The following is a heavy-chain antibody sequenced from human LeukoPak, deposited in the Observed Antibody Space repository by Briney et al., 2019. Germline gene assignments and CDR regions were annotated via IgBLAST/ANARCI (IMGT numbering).Heavy chain of an antibody. V-gene: IGHV1-46*01. CDR2: INPSGGST. CDR3: AREARGGSYDYVWGSYRYFDY. D-gene: IGHD3-16*02. CDR1: GYTFTSYY. Sequence: EASVTVSCKASGYTFTSYYMHWVRRAPGQGLEWMGIINPSGGSTSYAQKFQGRVTMTRDTSTSTVYMELSSLRSEDTAVYYCAREARGGSYDYVWGSYRYFDYWGQGTLVTVSS. J-gene: IGHJ4*02.